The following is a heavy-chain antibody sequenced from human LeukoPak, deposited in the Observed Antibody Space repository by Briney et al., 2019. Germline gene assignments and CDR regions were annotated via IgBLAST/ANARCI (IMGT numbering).Heavy chain of an antibody. V-gene: IGHV1-18*01. CDR2: ISGYNGNT. CDR3: VRDFYEVGSSWYDCFDP. J-gene: IGHJ5*02. Sequence: GASVTVSCTASGYTXTRYGISWVRQAPGQGPEWMGWISGYNGNTNYAQKLQGRVTMTTDTSTSTAYMEMRSLRSDDTAMYYCVRDFYEVGSSWYDCFDPWGQGTPVTVSS. CDR1: GYTXTRYG. D-gene: IGHD6-13*01.